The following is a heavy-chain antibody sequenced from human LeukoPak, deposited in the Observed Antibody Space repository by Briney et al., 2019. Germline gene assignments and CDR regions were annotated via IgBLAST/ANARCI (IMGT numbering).Heavy chain of an antibody. CDR2: ISSRSSNI. D-gene: IGHD3-9*01. V-gene: IGHV3-21*01. J-gene: IGHJ4*02. CDR3: ARALYYDILTNYQTHTYYFDY. Sequence: GGSLRLSCAASGFSFGAYSMNWVRQAPGKGLEWVSSISSRSSNIYYADSMKGRFTVSRDNAKNSLYLQMNSLRAEDTAVYYCARALYYDILTNYQTHTYYFDYWGQGTLLTVSS. CDR1: GFSFGAYS.